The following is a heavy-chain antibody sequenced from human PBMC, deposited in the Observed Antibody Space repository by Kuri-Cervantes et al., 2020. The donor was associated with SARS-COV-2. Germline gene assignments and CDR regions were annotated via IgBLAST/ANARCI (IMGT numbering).Heavy chain of an antibody. CDR1: GFTFSSYS. J-gene: IGHJ5*02. V-gene: IGHV3-21*01. Sequence: GGSLRLSCAASGFTFSSYSMNWVRQAPGEGLEWVSSISSSSSYIYYADSVKGRFTISRDNAKNSLYLQMNSLRAEDTAVYYCARGSCSSTSCYYTNWFDPWGQGTLVTVSS. CDR3: ARGSCSSTSCYYTNWFDP. D-gene: IGHD2-2*01. CDR2: ISSSSSYI.